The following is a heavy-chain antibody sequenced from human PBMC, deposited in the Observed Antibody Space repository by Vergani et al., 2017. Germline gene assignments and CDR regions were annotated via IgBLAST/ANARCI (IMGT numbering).Heavy chain of an antibody. CDR2: ISSSGSTI. Sequence: QVQLVESGGGLVKPGGSLRLSCAASGFTFSDYYMSWIRQAPGKGLEWVSYISSSGSTIYYADSVKGRFTISRDNAKNSLYLQMNSLRAEDTAVYYCASEQIVVVTAIRPPGFDPWGQGTLVTVSS. CDR1: GFTFSDYY. V-gene: IGHV3-11*01. J-gene: IGHJ5*02. D-gene: IGHD2-21*02. CDR3: ASEQIVVVTAIRPPGFDP.